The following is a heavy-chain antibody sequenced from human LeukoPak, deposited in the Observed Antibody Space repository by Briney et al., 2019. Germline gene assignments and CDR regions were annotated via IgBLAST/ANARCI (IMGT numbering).Heavy chain of an antibody. D-gene: IGHD3-3*01. CDR3: ARDGGRFLEWLPMFDP. Sequence: PGGSLRLSCAASGFTFSDYYMSWIRQAPGKGLEWVSYISSSGSTIYYADSVKGRFTISRDNAKDSLYQQMNSLRAEDTAVYYCARDGGRFLEWLPMFDPWGQGTLVTVSS. CDR2: ISSSGSTI. J-gene: IGHJ5*02. CDR1: GFTFSDYY. V-gene: IGHV3-11*01.